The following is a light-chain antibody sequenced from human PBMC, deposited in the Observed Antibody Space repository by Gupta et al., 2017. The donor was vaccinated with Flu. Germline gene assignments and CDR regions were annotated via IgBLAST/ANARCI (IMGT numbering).Light chain of an antibody. Sequence: GLTARITCSGDAVPNQYVYWFQQKPGQAPTLLIYKDTERPSGIPERFSAAGSGTTVTLTISGVQPEDEADYYCQSADSTSTFYVFGPGTKVTVL. CDR1: AVPNQY. V-gene: IGLV3-25*03. CDR2: KDT. J-gene: IGLJ1*01. CDR3: QSADSTSTFYV.